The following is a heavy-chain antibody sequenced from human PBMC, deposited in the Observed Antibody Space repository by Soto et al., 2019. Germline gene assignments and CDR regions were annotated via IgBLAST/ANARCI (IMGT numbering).Heavy chain of an antibody. J-gene: IGHJ6*03. D-gene: IGHD2-2*01. Sequence: QVQLVQSGAEVKKPGSSVKVSCKASGGTFSSYTISWVRQAPGQGLEWMGRIIPILGIANYAQKFQGRVTITADKSTSTAYRELSSLRSEDTAVYYCARSAGYCSSTSCSNGDYYYYYMDVWGKGTTVTVSS. CDR3: ARSAGYCSSTSCSNGDYYYYYMDV. CDR2: IIPILGIA. V-gene: IGHV1-69*02. CDR1: GGTFSSYT.